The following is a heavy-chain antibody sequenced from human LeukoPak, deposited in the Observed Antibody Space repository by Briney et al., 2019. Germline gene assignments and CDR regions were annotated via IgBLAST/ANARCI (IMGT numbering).Heavy chain of an antibody. Sequence: SETLSLTCTVSGGSISSYYWSWIRQPPGKGLEWIGRIYTSGSTNYNPSLKSRVTMSVDTSKNQFSLKLSSVTAADTAVYYCARSPPVGYCSGGSCYWDYYYYYYMDVWGKGTTVTVSS. J-gene: IGHJ6*03. D-gene: IGHD2-15*01. CDR3: ARSPPVGYCSGGSCYWDYYYYYYMDV. CDR1: GGSISSYY. CDR2: IYTSGST. V-gene: IGHV4-4*07.